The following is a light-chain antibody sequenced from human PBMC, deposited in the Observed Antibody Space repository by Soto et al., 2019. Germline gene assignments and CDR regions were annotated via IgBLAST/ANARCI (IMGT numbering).Light chain of an antibody. J-gene: IGKJ1*01. V-gene: IGKV1-39*01. CDR2: AAS. Sequence: RRIQRPASPSTSSGFSGSVSGRASQGISTYLAWYQQKPGKAPQILIYAASSLAAGVPYRFSGSGSGTDFPLTISRLHPEDFAYYCSQQRYSTRTFGRGTKVDIK. CDR1: QGISTY. CDR3: QQRYSTRT.